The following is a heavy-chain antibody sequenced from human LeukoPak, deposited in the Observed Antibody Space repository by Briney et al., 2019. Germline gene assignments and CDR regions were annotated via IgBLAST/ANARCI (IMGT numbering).Heavy chain of an antibody. V-gene: IGHV1-18*01. CDR3: ARDGGRYQYPDY. CDR2: ISVYNGNT. CDR1: GYTFTSYG. J-gene: IGHJ4*02. D-gene: IGHD1-26*01. Sequence: ASVKVSCKASGYTFTSYGISWVRQAPGQGLDWMGWISVYNGNTDYAQKIQGRVTMTTDTSTNTAYMELRSLRSDDTAVYYCARDGGRYQYPDYRGQGTLVTVSS.